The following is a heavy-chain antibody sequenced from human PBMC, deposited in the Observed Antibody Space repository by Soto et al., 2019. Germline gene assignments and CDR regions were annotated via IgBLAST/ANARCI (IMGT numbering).Heavy chain of an antibody. V-gene: IGHV1-69*06. CDR2: IIPIFGTA. CDR1: GGTFSSYA. J-gene: IGHJ4*02. D-gene: IGHD3-22*01. CDR3: ARVYYDSSGYYYPYYFDY. Sequence: QVQLVQSGAEVKKPGSSVKVSCKASGGTFSSYAISWVRQAPGQGLEWMGGIIPIFGTANYAQKFQGRVTITADKSTSTAYMELSSLRSEDTAVYYCARVYYDSSGYYYPYYFDYWGQGTLVTVSS.